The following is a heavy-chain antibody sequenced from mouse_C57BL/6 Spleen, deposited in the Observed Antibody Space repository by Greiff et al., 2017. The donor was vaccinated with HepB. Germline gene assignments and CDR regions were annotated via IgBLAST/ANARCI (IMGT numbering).Heavy chain of an antibody. Sequence: VQLQQSGPELVKPGASVKISCKASGYAFSSSWMNWVKQRPGKGLEWIGRIYPGDGDTNYNGKFKGKATLTADKSSSTAYMQLSSLTSEDSAVYFFARNWPYYYAMDYWGQGTSVTVSS. CDR2: IYPGDGDT. CDR3: ARNWPYYYAMDY. J-gene: IGHJ4*01. D-gene: IGHD4-1*01. V-gene: IGHV1-82*01. CDR1: GYAFSSSW.